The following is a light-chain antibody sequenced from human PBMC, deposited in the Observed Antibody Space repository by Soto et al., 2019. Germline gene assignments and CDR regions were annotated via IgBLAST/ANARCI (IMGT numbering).Light chain of an antibody. CDR2: EGS. CDR3: CSYAGSSTDVV. CDR1: SSDVGSYNH. J-gene: IGLJ2*01. Sequence: QSALTQPASVSGSPGQSITISCTGTSSDVGSYNHVSWYQQHPGKAPKLMIYEGSKRPSGVSNRFSGSKSGNTASLTISGLQAEDEADYSCCSYAGSSTDVVFGGGTKLTVL. V-gene: IGLV2-23*01.